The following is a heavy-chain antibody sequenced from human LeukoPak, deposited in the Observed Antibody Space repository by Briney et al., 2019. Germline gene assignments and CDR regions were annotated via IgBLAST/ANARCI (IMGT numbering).Heavy chain of an antibody. V-gene: IGHV1-46*03. CDR3: ARADTVEGYYYYMDV. Sequence: ASVKVSCQASGYTFTSYYMHWVRQAPGQGLEWMGIINPSGGSTSYAQKFQGRVTMTRDTSTSTVYMELSSLRSEDTAVYYCARADTVEGYYYYMDVWGKGTTVTVSS. J-gene: IGHJ6*03. D-gene: IGHD5-12*01. CDR1: GYTFTSYY. CDR2: INPSGGST.